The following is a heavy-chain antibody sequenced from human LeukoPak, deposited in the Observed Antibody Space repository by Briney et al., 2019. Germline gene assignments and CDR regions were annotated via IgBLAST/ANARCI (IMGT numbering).Heavy chain of an antibody. CDR3: ARGIEWGTFDY. D-gene: IGHD1-26*01. Sequence: QPGGSLRLSCAASGLTFTTYEMNWVRQAPGKGLEWVSHISSSGRTIYYADSVKGRFTISRDNAKNSLYLQMNSLRAEDTAVYYCARGIEWGTFDYWGQGTLVIVSS. CDR2: ISSSGRTI. CDR1: GLTFTTYE. V-gene: IGHV3-48*03. J-gene: IGHJ4*02.